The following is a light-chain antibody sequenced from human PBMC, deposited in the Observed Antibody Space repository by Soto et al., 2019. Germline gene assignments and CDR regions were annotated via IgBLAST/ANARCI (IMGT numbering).Light chain of an antibody. CDR2: DAS. V-gene: IGKV1D-13*01. Sequence: IQLTQSPSSLSASVGDSVTITCRASQGISLSLAWFHQKPGEAPTLLICDASSLERGVPSRFRGSGSGADFTLSINGLRPEDLGTYFCQQFAYYPVTFGQGTRLEI. CDR1: QGISLS. CDR3: QQFAYYPVT. J-gene: IGKJ5*01.